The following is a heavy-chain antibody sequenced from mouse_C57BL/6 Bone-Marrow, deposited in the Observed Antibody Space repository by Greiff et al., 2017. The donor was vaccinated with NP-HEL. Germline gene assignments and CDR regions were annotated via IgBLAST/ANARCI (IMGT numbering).Heavy chain of an antibody. CDR2: ISSGGSYT. CDR3: ARPDYYYGSIWFAY. D-gene: IGHD1-1*01. CDR1: GFTFSSYG. Sequence: DVHLVESGGDLVKPGGSLKLSCAASGFTFSSYGMSWVRQTPDKRLEWVATISSGGSYTYYPDSVKGRFTISRDNAKNTLYLQMSSLKSEDTAMYYCARPDYYYGSIWFAYWGQGTLVTVSA. V-gene: IGHV5-6*01. J-gene: IGHJ3*01.